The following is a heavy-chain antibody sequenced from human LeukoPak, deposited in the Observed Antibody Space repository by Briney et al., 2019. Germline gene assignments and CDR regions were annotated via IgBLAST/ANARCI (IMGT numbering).Heavy chain of an antibody. D-gene: IGHD6-13*01. V-gene: IGHV3-23*01. J-gene: IGHJ4*02. CDR2: ISGSGGST. Sequence: GGSLRLSCAASGFTFSSYAMSWVRQAPGKGLEWVSAISGSGGSTYYADSVKGRFTISRDNSKNTLYLQMNSLRAEDTAVYYCAKDRGGLLRLYSKGHYFDYWGQGTLVTVSS. CDR1: GFTFSSYA. CDR3: AKDRGGLLRLYSKGHYFDY.